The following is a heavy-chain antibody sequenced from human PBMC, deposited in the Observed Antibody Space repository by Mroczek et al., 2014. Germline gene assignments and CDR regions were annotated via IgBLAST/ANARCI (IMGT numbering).Heavy chain of an antibody. D-gene: IGHD3-3*01. V-gene: IGHV1-2*02. CDR1: GYTFTGYY. Sequence: QVQLVESGAEVKKPGASVKVSCKASGYTFTGYYMHWVRQAPGQGLEWMGWINPNSGGTNYAQKFQGRVTMTRDTSISTAYMELSRLRSDDTAVYYCARGSITIFGGTRDAFDIWGQGDNGHRLF. CDR2: INPNSGGT. J-gene: IGHJ3*02. CDR3: ARGSITIFGGTRDAFDI.